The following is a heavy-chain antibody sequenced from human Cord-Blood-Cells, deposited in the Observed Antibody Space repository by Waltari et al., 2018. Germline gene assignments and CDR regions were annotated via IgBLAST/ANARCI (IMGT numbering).Heavy chain of an antibody. CDR2: IKQDGSEK. Sequence: EVQLVESGGGLVQPGGSLRLSCAASGFTFSRYWMSWVSQAPGKGLEWVANIKQDGSEKYYVDSVKGRFTISRDNAKNSLYLQMNSLRAEDTAVYYCAIKGISSSLFDYWGQGTLVTVSS. D-gene: IGHD6-6*01. CDR1: GFTFSRYW. J-gene: IGHJ4*02. CDR3: AIKGISSSLFDY. V-gene: IGHV3-7*01.